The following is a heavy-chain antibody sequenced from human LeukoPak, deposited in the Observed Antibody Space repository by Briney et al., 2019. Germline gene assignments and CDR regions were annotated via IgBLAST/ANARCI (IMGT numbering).Heavy chain of an antibody. J-gene: IGHJ4*02. V-gene: IGHV3-66*01. CDR1: GITVSGNQ. D-gene: IGHD6-13*01. CDR3: ATGVLAATGASV. CDR2: TQSDGAT. Sequence: GGSLRLSCAASGITVSGNQMNWVRQAPGRGLEWISVTQSDGATFYADSVEGRFIISKDNFRSTLYLHMNSLRAEDAAMYYCATGVLAATGASVWGQGILVTVSS.